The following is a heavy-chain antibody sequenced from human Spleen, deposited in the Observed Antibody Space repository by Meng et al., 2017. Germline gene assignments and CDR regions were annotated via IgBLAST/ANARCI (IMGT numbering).Heavy chain of an antibody. CDR3: ARGPTTMAHDFDY. CDR2: INHSGST. D-gene: IGHD4-11*01. V-gene: IGHV4-34*01. CDR1: GGSFSDYY. J-gene: IGHJ4*02. Sequence: QVPLYRWGAGLLKPSETLSLTCVVSGGSFSDYYWSWIRQPPGKGLEWIGEINHSGSTNYNPSLESRATISVDTSQNNLSLKLSSVTAADSAVYYCARGPTTMAHDFDYWGQGTLVTVSS.